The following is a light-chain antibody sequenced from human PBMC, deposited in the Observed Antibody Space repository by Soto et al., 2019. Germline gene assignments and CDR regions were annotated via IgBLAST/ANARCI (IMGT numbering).Light chain of an antibody. Sequence: DIQMTQSPSTLSASVGDRVTITCRASQSISSWLAWYQQKPGKAPKLLIYDASSLESGVPSRFSGSGSGTEFTLTISSLQPDDFATYYCQQGWTFGQGTNVEIK. V-gene: IGKV1-5*01. CDR2: DAS. CDR1: QSISSW. J-gene: IGKJ1*01. CDR3: QQGWT.